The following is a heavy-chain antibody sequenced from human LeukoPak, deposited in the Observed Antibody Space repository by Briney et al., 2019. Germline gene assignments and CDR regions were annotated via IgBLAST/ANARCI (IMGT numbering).Heavy chain of an antibody. D-gene: IGHD5-18*01. Sequence: ASVKVSCKASGYTFTSQDINWVRQATGQGLEWMGWMSPNSGNTGYAQKFQGRVIMTRDTSINTAYMELYSLRSDDTAVYYCARDAGGYSYGYDAFDIWGQGTMVTVSS. J-gene: IGHJ3*02. V-gene: IGHV1-8*01. CDR2: MSPNSGNT. CDR1: GYTFTSQD. CDR3: ARDAGGYSYGYDAFDI.